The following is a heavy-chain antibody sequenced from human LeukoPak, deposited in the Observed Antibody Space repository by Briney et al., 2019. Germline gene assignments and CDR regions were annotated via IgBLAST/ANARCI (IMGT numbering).Heavy chain of an antibody. V-gene: IGHV4-61*08. CDR1: GGSISSGGYY. Sequence: SETLSLTCTVSGGSISSGGYYWSWIRQPPGKSLEWIGYIYYSGSTNYNPSLKSRVTISVDTSKNQFSLKLSSVTAADTAVYYCARGMTMVRGVMEAFDIWGQGTMVTVSS. CDR3: ARGMTMVRGVMEAFDI. CDR2: IYYSGST. J-gene: IGHJ3*02. D-gene: IGHD3-10*01.